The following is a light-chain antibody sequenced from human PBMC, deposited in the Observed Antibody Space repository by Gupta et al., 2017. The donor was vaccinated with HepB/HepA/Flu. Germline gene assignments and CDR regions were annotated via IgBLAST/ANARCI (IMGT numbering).Light chain of an antibody. CDR2: DAS. Sequence: EIVLTQSPATLSLSPGERATLSCGASERVRSRYLAWYQQKPGLAPRLLMYDASKRATGIPDRFSGSGSGTEFTLTISRLEPEDFAVYYCQQYCSSPITFGRGTKVEIK. CDR1: ERVRSRY. J-gene: IGKJ4*01. V-gene: IGKV3D-20*01. CDR3: QQYCSSPIT.